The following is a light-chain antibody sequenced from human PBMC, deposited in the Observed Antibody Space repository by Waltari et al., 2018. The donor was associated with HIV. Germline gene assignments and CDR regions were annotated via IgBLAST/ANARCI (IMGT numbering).Light chain of an antibody. CDR3: QPYNSSEGT. Sequence: DIQVTQSPSSLSAAVGDRVVISCRASQNIDRALAWYQQNPGKAPTLLIFKASTLHSGVPSRFSGRGSGTDFTRTIVSLQPDDFGTYYGQPYNSSEGTFGQGTRVDVK. CDR2: KAS. V-gene: IGKV1-5*03. J-gene: IGKJ1*01. CDR1: QNIDRA.